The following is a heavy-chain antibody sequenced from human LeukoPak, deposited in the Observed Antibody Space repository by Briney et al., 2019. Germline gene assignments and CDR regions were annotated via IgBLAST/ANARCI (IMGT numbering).Heavy chain of an antibody. D-gene: IGHD6-13*01. J-gene: IGHJ4*02. V-gene: IGHV3-30*18. CDR2: ISYDGSNK. CDR1: GLTFSSYG. CDR3: AKDHQQQPFDY. Sequence: PGGSLRLSCAASGLTFSSYGMHWVRQAPGKGLERVAVISYDGSNKYYADSVKGRFTISRDNSKNTLYLQMNSLRAEDTAVYYCAKDHQQQPFDYWGQGTLVTVSS.